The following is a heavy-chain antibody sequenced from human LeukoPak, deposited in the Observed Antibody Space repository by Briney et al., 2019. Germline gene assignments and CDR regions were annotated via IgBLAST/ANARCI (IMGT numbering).Heavy chain of an antibody. V-gene: IGHV3-9*01. J-gene: IGHJ4*02. D-gene: IGHD3-22*01. CDR2: ISWNSGSI. CDR1: GFTFDDYA. CDR3: AKGPMIRGPFDY. Sequence: PGGSLRLSCAASGFTFDDYAMHWVRQAPGKGLEWVSGISWNSGSIGYADSVKGRFTISRDNAKNSLYLQRNSLRAEDTALYYCAKGPMIRGPFDYWGQGTLVTVSS.